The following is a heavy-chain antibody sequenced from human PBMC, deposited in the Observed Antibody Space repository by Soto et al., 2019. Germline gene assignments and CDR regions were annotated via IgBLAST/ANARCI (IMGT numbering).Heavy chain of an antibody. CDR1: GFSFSPSG. Sequence: LVESGGGVAQPGRSLRLSCTTSGFSFSPSGMHWVRQAPGKGLEWVGIIWNDGSTTHHADSVKGRFTISRDNSKNTLYLQMNSLRDEDTAVYYCARDGSHYDVDYWGQGTLVTVSS. CDR2: IWNDGSTT. J-gene: IGHJ4*02. CDR3: ARDGSHYDVDY. V-gene: IGHV3-33*01. D-gene: IGHD4-4*01.